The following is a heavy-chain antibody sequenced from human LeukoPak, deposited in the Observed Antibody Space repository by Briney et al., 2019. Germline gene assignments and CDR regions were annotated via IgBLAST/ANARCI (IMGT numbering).Heavy chain of an antibody. J-gene: IGHJ4*02. D-gene: IGHD5-24*01. V-gene: IGHV3-23*01. CDR3: AKGGRWLQEQLDY. Sequence: GGSLRLSCAASGFSLSSYALTWVRQAPGKGLEWVSAISGSGGSTYYADSVKGRFTISRDNSKNTLYLQMNSLRAEDTAVYYCAKGGRWLQEQLDYWGQGTLVTVSS. CDR2: ISGSGGST. CDR1: GFSLSSYA.